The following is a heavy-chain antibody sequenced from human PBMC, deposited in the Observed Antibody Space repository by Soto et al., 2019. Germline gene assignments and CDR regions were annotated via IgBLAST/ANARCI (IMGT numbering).Heavy chain of an antibody. V-gene: IGHV4-39*01. J-gene: IGHJ4*02. D-gene: IGHD3-10*01. CDR3: ATLWFGEGDY. CDR2: IYYSGNT. CDR1: GGSISRSSYF. Sequence: QLQLQESGPGLVKPSETLSLTCTVSGGSISRSSYFWGWIRQPPGKGLEWIGSIYYSGNTYYNASLRSRVTISVETSKNQFSLKLSSVTAADTAVYYCATLWFGEGDYWGQGTLVTVSS.